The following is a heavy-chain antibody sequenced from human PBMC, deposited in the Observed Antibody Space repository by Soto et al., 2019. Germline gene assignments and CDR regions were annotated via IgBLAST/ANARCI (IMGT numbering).Heavy chain of an antibody. Sequence: GASVKVSCKASGGTFSSYAISWVRQAPGQGLEWMGGIIPIFGTANHAQKFQGRVTITADESTSTAYMELSSLRSEDTAVYYCASTLISGYSGYDSPLYYYGMDVWGQGTTVTVSS. CDR3: ASTLISGYSGYDSPLYYYGMDV. CDR1: GGTFSSYA. D-gene: IGHD5-12*01. J-gene: IGHJ6*02. CDR2: IIPIFGTA. V-gene: IGHV1-69*13.